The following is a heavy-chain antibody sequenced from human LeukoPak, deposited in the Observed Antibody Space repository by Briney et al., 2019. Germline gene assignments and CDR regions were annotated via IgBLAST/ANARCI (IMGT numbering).Heavy chain of an antibody. V-gene: IGHV3-9*01. D-gene: IGHD1-26*01. J-gene: IGHJ3*02. Sequence: AGGSLRLSCAASGFTFDDYAMPWVRQAPGKGLDWVSGIGWNGGGIVYADSVKGRFTISRDNAKNSLFLQMNSLGAEDTALYYCARPYSGSYYYLTPLDAFDIWGQGTMVTVSS. CDR3: ARPYSGSYYYLTPLDAFDI. CDR1: GFTFDDYA. CDR2: IGWNGGGI.